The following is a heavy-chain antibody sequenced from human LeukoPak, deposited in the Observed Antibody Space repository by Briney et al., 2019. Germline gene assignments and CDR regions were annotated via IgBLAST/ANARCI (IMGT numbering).Heavy chain of an antibody. Sequence: GGSLRLSCAASGFTFSSYAMSWVRQAPGKGLEWVSAISGSGGSTYYADSVKGRFTISRDNSKNSLYLQMNSLRAEDTAVYYCARDKIVGATHFDYWGQGTLVTVSS. V-gene: IGHV3-23*01. CDR2: ISGSGGST. CDR1: GFTFSSYA. J-gene: IGHJ4*02. D-gene: IGHD1-26*01. CDR3: ARDKIVGATHFDY.